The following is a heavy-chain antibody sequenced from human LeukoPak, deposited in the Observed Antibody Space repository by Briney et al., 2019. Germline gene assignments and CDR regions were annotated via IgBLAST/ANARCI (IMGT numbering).Heavy chain of an antibody. V-gene: IGHV1-2*02. J-gene: IGHJ5*02. CDR2: INPNSGGT. CDR3: ALIGDHAWFDP. CDR1: GYTFNGYY. Sequence: ASVKVSCKASGYTFNGYYMFWVRQAPGQGLEWMGWINPNSGGTDYAQEFQGRVTMTRDTSISTAYMELSTLRSDDTAVYYCALIGDHAWFDPWGQGTLVTVSS. D-gene: IGHD3-10*01.